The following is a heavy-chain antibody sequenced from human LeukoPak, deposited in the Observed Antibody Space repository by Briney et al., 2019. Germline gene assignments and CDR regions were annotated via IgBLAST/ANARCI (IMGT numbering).Heavy chain of an antibody. Sequence: GRSLGLSCTVSGVIFSTYALHWVRHTPGKGLEWVAVISYDGSKADYADSAKGRFTISRDNSKNTLYLQMNSLRVEDTAVYYCAKSIASAGDYWGQGTLVTVSS. V-gene: IGHV3-30*18. CDR3: AKSIASAGDY. CDR2: ISYDGSKA. D-gene: IGHD6-13*01. J-gene: IGHJ4*02. CDR1: GVIFSTYA.